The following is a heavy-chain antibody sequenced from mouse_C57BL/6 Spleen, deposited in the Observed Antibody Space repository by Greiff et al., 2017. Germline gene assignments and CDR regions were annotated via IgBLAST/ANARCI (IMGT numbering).Heavy chain of an antibody. D-gene: IGHD2-4*01. CDR2: INPSTGGT. V-gene: IGHV1-42*01. CDR1: GYSFTGYY. J-gene: IGHJ1*03. Sequence: VQLQQSGPELVKPGASVKISCKASGYSFTGYYMNWVKQSPEKSLEWIGEINPSTGGTTYNQKFKAKATLTVDKSSSTAYMQLKSLTSEDSAVYYCARPIYYDHDGDWYFDVWGTGTTVTVAS. CDR3: ARPIYYDHDGDWYFDV.